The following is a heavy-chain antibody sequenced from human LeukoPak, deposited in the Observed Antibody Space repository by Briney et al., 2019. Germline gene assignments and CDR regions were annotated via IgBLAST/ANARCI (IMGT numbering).Heavy chain of an antibody. J-gene: IGHJ4*02. CDR1: GFTFSSYW. CDR3: AKKAPDFWSGYFPFDY. D-gene: IGHD3-3*01. Sequence: GGSLRLSCAASGFTFSSYWMSWVRQAPGKGLEWVSAISGSGGSTYYADSVKGRFTISRDNSKNTLYLQMNSLRAEDTAVYYCAKKAPDFWSGYFPFDYWGQGTLVTVSS. CDR2: ISGSGGST. V-gene: IGHV3-23*01.